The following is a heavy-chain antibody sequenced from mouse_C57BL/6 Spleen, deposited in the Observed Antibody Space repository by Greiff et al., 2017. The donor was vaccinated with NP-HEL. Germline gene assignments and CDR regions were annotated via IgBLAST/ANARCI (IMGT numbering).Heavy chain of an antibody. J-gene: IGHJ1*03. CDR1: GFTFSDYY. D-gene: IGHD1-1*01. CDR2: INYDGSST. CDR3: ARGFYYGSIHWYFDV. V-gene: IGHV5-16*01. Sequence: EVQLVESEGGLVQPGSSMKLSCTASGFTFSDYYMAWVRQVPEKGLEWVANINYDGSSTYYLDSLKSRFIISRDNAKNILYLQMSSLKSEDTATYYCARGFYYGSIHWYFDVWGTGTTVTVSS.